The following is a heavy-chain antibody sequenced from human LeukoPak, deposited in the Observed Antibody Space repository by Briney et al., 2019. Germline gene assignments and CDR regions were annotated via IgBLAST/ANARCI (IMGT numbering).Heavy chain of an antibody. CDR3: ARGLYCSSTSCHYIFDY. D-gene: IGHD2-2*01. CDR1: GGSFSGYY. V-gene: IGHV4-34*01. CDR2: INHSGST. J-gene: IGHJ4*02. Sequence: SETLSLTCAVYGGSFSGYYWSWIRQPPGKGLEWIGEINHSGSTNYNPSLKSRVTISVATSKNQFSLKLSSVTAADTAVYYCARGLYCSSTSCHYIFDYWGQGTLVTVSS.